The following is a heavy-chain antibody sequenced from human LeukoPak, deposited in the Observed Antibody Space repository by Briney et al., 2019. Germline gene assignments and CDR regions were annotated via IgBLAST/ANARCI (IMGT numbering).Heavy chain of an antibody. CDR2: MDPNSGNT. V-gene: IGHV1-8*01. J-gene: IGHJ6*02. D-gene: IGHD3-22*01. Sequence: ASVKVSCKASGYTFTTYDINWVRQATGQGLEWMGWMDPNSGNTGYAQKFQGRVTMTRNTSIRTAYMELSSLRSEDTAVYYCARTYYYDSADFRTLYGMDVWGQGTTVTVSS. CDR3: ARTYYYDSADFRTLYGMDV. CDR1: GYTFTTYD.